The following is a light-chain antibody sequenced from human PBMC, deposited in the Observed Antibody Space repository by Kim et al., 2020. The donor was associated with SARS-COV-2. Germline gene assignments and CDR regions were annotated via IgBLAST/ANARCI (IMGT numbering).Light chain of an antibody. CDR1: QSIRSN. CDR2: AAS. J-gene: IGKJ2*01. CDR3: QQSHSIPYT. V-gene: IGKV1-39*01. Sequence: SASVGDRVSITCRASQSIRSNLNWYQQRPGKAPNLLISAASSLQSGVPSRFSGSGSGTDFTLTISSLQPEDFSTYYCQQSHSIPYTFGQGTKLEI.